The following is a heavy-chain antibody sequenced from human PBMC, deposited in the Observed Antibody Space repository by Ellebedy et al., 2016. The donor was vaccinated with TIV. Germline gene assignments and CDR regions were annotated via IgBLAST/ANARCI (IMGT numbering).Heavy chain of an antibody. V-gene: IGHV3-23*01. J-gene: IGHJ4*02. CDR3: AKDDYGGNSR. CDR2: ITGNGVNT. Sequence: GESLKISXAASGFTFSSYTMSWVRQAPGKGLEWVSAITGNGVNTNYADSVKGRFTISRDNSKNTLYLQMNSLRAEDTAVYYCAKDDYGGNSRWGQGTLVTVSS. CDR1: GFTFSSYT. D-gene: IGHD4-23*01.